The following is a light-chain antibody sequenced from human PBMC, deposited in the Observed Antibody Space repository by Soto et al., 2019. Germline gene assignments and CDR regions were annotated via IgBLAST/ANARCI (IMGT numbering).Light chain of an antibody. J-gene: IGLJ1*01. V-gene: IGLV2-8*01. CDR2: EVN. CDR1: SSDVGGYKY. CDR3: SSYAGSILYV. Sequence: QSVLTQPASVSESPGQSITISCTGSSSDVGGYKYVSWYQQHPGKAPKLMIYEVNKRPSGVPDRFSGSKSGNTASLTVSGLQAEDEADYYCSSYAGSILYVFGTGTKVTVL.